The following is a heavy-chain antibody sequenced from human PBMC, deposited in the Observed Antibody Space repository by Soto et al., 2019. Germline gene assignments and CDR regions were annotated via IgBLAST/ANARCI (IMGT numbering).Heavy chain of an antibody. J-gene: IGHJ6*02. Sequence: QVQLDQSGGEVKKPGSSVQVSCKASGVTFSKFIMTWVRQAPGLGLEWVGGIIPIFGTANYAQKFQGRVTITADESTSTSYLEVSNLRSEDTAVYYCAKVRYSSPMGYYYGMDVWGQGTAVTVSS. CDR1: GVTFSKFI. V-gene: IGHV1-69*01. D-gene: IGHD6-19*01. CDR3: AKVRYSSPMGYYYGMDV. CDR2: IIPIFGTA.